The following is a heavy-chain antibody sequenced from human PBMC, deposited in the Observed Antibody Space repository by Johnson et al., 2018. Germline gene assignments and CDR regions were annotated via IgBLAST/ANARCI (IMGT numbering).Heavy chain of an antibody. CDR2: IAGNSDTA. CDR3: ARDYCYGFDL. J-gene: IGHJ3*01. Sequence: VQLVESGGGLVQPGGSLRLSCAASGFTFSSRSMNWVRQAPGKGLEWISFIAGNSDTAYHADSVKGRFTVSRDNGKNSLFLHMNSLRADDTAVYYCARDYCYGFDLWGQGTMVSVSS. V-gene: IGHV3-48*01. D-gene: IGHD5-18*01. CDR1: GFTFSSRS.